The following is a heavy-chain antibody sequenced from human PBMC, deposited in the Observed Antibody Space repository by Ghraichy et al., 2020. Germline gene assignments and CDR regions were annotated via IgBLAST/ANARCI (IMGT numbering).Heavy chain of an antibody. J-gene: IGHJ5*02. V-gene: IGHV4-39*01. CDR1: GGSISSCSYY. CDR3: ARGTPLQTWFDP. Sequence: SETLSLTCTVSGGSISSCSYYWGWLRQPPGKGLGWIGSIYYSGTTYYHPSLKSRVTISVDTSKNQFSLKLSYVTAADTAVYYCARGTPLQTWFDPWGQGTLVTVSS. D-gene: IGHD4-11*01. CDR2: IYYSGTT.